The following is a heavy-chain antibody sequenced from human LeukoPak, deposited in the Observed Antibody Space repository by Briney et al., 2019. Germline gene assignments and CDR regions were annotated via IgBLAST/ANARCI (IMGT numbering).Heavy chain of an antibody. J-gene: IGHJ4*02. Sequence: PSETLSLTCAVSGYSISSAYNRSCIRQPPGKRVGWIGVINHSGSTNYTQSLKGRVTISGDTTKNQFSLKLSSVTAADTAVYYCARGLVAGSIDYWGQGTLVTVSS. CDR2: INHSGST. V-gene: IGHV4-34*01. CDR1: GYSISSAYN. CDR3: ARGLVAGSIDY. D-gene: IGHD6-19*01.